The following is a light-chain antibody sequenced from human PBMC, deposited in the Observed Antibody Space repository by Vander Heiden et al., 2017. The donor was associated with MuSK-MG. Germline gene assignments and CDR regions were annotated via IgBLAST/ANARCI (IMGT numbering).Light chain of an antibody. Sequence: QSVLTQPPSLSGAPGQRVTLPRTGSSFNVGAGYDVHWYQQLPGTAPKLLIYGNSNRPSGVPDRFSGSKSGTSASLAITGLQAEDVADYYCQSYDSSLSGSVFGGGTKLTVL. CDR2: GNS. CDR1: SFNVGAGYD. CDR3: QSYDSSLSGSV. V-gene: IGLV1-40*01. J-gene: IGLJ2*01.